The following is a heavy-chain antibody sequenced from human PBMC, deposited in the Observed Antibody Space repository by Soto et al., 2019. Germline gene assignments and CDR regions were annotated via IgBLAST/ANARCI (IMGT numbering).Heavy chain of an antibody. Sequence: QVQLQQWGAGLLKPSETLSLTCAVYGGSFSGYYWSWIRQPPGKGLEWIGEINHSGSTNYNPSLKSRVTISVDTSKNQFSLKLSSVTAADTAVYYCARGTLTDTAKGRASFDYWGQGTLVTVSS. J-gene: IGHJ4*02. D-gene: IGHD5-18*01. CDR2: INHSGST. CDR3: ARGTLTDTAKGRASFDY. CDR1: GGSFSGYY. V-gene: IGHV4-34*01.